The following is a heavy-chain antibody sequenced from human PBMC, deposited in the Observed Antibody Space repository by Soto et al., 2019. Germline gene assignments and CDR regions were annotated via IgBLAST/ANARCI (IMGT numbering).Heavy chain of an antibody. V-gene: IGHV4-34*01. CDR3: ARGILAAADAYYYYYYGMDV. CDR2: INHRGST. D-gene: IGHD6-13*01. CDR1: CGSFSGYY. J-gene: IGHJ6*02. Sequence: PSETLSLTCAVYCGSFSGYYWSWIRQPPGKGLEWIGEINHRGSTNYNPSLKSRVTISVDTSKNQFSLKLSSVTAADTAVYYCARGILAAADAYYYYYYGMDVWGQGTTVTVSS.